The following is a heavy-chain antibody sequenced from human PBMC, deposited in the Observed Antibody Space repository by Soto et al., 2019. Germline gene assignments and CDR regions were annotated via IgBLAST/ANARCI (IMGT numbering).Heavy chain of an antibody. CDR3: ARDGIGGTAFRGFCAY. V-gene: IGHV3-33*01. D-gene: IGHD1-7*01. J-gene: IGHJ4*02. CDR1: GSIFSGYG. CDR2: IWYDGSNK. Sequence: QEHLVESGGGVVPPGRSLRLSCAASGSIFSGYGMHWVRQAPGKGLEWVAVIWYDGSNKYYADSVKGRFTISRDTSKNMLYLQMGSLRAEDTAVYYRARDGIGGTAFRGFCAYWGQATLVTVSS.